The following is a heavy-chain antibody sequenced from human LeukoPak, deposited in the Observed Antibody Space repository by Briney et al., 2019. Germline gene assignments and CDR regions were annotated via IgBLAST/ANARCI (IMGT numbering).Heavy chain of an antibody. D-gene: IGHD4-17*01. V-gene: IGHV4-59*01. CDR3: ASTTVTKKYYFDY. CDR1: GGSITNYF. J-gene: IGHJ4*02. CDR2: IYYNGST. Sequence: SETLSLTCTVSGGSITNYFWSWIRQPPGKGLEWIGFIYYNGSTNYNPSLESRVTISVDTSKSQFSLKLSSVTAADTAVYYCASTTVTKKYYFDYWGQGTLVTVSS.